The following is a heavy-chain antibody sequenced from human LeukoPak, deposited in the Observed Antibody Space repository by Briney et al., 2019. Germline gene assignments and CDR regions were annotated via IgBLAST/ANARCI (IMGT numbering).Heavy chain of an antibody. V-gene: IGHV3-74*01. J-gene: IGHJ4*02. CDR2: IKNDGSST. CDR3: AKNAAGGADY. CDR1: GFTFSSYW. Sequence: GGSLRLSCVVSGFTFSSYWMHWVRQAPGKGLVWVSRIKNDGSSTRYADSVKGRFTISRDDAKNTLYLQMNSLRAEDTAVYYCAKNAAGGADYWGQGTLVTVSS. D-gene: IGHD3-16*01.